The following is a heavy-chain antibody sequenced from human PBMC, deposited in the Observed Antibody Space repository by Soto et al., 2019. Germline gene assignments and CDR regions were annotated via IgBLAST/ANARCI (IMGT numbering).Heavy chain of an antibody. CDR1: GYTLTELS. D-gene: IGHD2-2*01. Sequence: ASVKVSCKVSGYTLTELSMHWVRQAPGKGLEWMGGFDPEDGETIYAQKFQGRVTMTEDTSTDTAYMELSSLRSEDTAVYYCATFCLRASCYASRAFDIWGQGTMVTVSS. CDR2: FDPEDGET. CDR3: ATFCLRASCYASRAFDI. J-gene: IGHJ3*02. V-gene: IGHV1-24*01.